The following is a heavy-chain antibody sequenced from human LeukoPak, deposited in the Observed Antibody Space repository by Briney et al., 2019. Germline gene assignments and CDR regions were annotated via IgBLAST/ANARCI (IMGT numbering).Heavy chain of an antibody. V-gene: IGHV4-38-2*02. D-gene: IGHD3-9*01. CDR3: ARIVLYYDILTGNNWFDP. CDR2: IYHSGST. Sequence: SETLSLTCTVSGYSISSGYYWGWIRQPPGKGLEWIGSIYHSGSTYYNSSLKSRVTISLDTSKNQFSLKLSSVTAADTAVYYCARIVLYYDILTGNNWFDPWGQGTLVTVSS. CDR1: GYSISSGYY. J-gene: IGHJ5*02.